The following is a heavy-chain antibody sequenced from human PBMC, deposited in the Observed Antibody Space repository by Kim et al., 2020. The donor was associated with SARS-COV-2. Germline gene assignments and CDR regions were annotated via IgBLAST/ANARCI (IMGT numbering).Heavy chain of an antibody. D-gene: IGHD3-10*01. CDR2: ITKNSATI. CDR1: GFTFSAYD. V-gene: IGHV3-48*02. J-gene: IGHJ3*02. Sequence: GGSLRLSCATSGFTFSAYDMNWVRLPPGKGLEWVAFITKNSATIYYADSVKGRFTVSRDNAKNSLYLQMNSLRDEDTGVYYCVRDGWGGAFDICGPGRMGTVSS. CDR3: VRDGWGGAFDI.